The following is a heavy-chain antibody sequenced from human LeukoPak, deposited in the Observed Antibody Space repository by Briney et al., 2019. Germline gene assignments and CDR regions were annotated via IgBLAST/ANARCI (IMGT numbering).Heavy chain of an antibody. CDR3: ATSLGPLAEY. CDR1: GFAFSSNW. V-gene: IGHV3-74*01. CDR2: INSGGSGT. D-gene: IGHD7-27*01. Sequence: QAGGSLRLSCAASGFAFSSNWMHWVRHTPGKGLVWVSRINSGGSGTTYADSVEGRFTISRDNAKNMLYLQMNSLRADDTAVYYCATSLGPLAEYWGQGTLVTVSS. J-gene: IGHJ4*02.